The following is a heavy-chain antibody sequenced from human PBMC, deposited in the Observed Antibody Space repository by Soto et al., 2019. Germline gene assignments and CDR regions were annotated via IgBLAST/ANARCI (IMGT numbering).Heavy chain of an antibody. D-gene: IGHD3-10*01. CDR3: ASDVLLWFGESHLNWFAP. V-gene: IGHV4-39*01. Sequence: SETLSLTCTVSGGSISSSSYYWGWIRQPPGKGLEWIGSIYYSGSTYYNPSLKSRVTISVDTSKNQFSLKLSSVTAADTAVYYCASDVLLWFGESHLNWFAPWGQGTLVTV. CDR2: IYYSGST. J-gene: IGHJ5*02. CDR1: GGSISSSSYY.